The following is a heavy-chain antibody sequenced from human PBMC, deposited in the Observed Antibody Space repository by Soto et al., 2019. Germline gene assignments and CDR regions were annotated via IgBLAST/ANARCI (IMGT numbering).Heavy chain of an antibody. V-gene: IGHV1-2*04. D-gene: IGHD2-2*01. Sequence: ASVKVSCKASGYTFTGYYMHWVRQAPGQGLEWMGWINPNSGGTNYAQKFQGWVTMTRDTSISTAYMELSRLRSDDTAVYYCARGDCSSTSCQIRPVHPSNAFEIWGQGTMVTVSS. CDR1: GYTFTGYY. CDR3: ARGDCSSTSCQIRPVHPSNAFEI. CDR2: INPNSGGT. J-gene: IGHJ3*02.